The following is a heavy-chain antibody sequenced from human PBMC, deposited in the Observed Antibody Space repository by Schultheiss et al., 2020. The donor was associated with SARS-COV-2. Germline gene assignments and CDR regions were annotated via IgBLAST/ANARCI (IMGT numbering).Heavy chain of an antibody. CDR1: GYSISSGYY. V-gene: IGHV4-38-2*02. CDR2: IYYSGST. J-gene: IGHJ5*02. CDR3: ARDGGGGT. Sequence: SETLSLTCAVSGYSISSGYYWGWIRQPPGKGLEWIGSIYYSGSTYYNPSLKSRVTISVDTSKNQFSLKLSSVTAADTAVYYCARDGGGGTWGQGTLVTVSS. D-gene: IGHD3-16*01.